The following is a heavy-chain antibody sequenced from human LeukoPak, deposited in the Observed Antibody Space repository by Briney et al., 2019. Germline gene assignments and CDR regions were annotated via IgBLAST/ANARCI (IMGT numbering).Heavy chain of an antibody. CDR3: ARGGGRSYSDAFDI. Sequence: PGGSLRLSCAASGFSFSSSNMHWVRQAPGKGLEWVSFISGTSTATHYADSVKGRFTISRDTGRKSLYLQMNSLRDEDRAVYYCARGGGRSYSDAFDIWGQGTVVTVSS. CDR2: ISGTSTAT. V-gene: IGHV3-48*02. D-gene: IGHD1-26*01. CDR1: GFSFSSSN. J-gene: IGHJ3*02.